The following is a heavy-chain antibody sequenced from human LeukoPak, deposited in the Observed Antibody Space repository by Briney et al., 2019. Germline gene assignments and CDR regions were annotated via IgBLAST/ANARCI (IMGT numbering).Heavy chain of an antibody. D-gene: IGHD6-13*01. CDR3: ARVISGYSSSWYGGWFDP. J-gene: IGHJ5*02. Sequence: SVEVSCKASGGTFSSYAISWVRQAPGQGLEWMGGIIPIFGTANYAQKFQGRVTITTDESTSTAYMELSSLRSEDTAVYYCARVISGYSSSWYGGWFDPWGQGTLVTVSS. CDR1: GGTFSSYA. V-gene: IGHV1-69*05. CDR2: IIPIFGTA.